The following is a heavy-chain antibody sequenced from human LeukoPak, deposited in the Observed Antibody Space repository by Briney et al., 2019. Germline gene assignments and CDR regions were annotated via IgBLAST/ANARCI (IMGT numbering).Heavy chain of an antibody. CDR2: IYYSGST. D-gene: IGHD3-10*01. CDR3: ARGLWFGELLSPYYYYYMDV. V-gene: IGHV4-59*01. CDR1: GGSISSYY. J-gene: IGHJ6*03. Sequence: SETLSLTCTVSGGSISSYYWSWIRQPPGKELEWIGYIYYSGSTNYNPSLKSRVTISVDTSKNQFSLKLSSVTAADTAVYYCARGLWFGELLSPYYYYYMDVWGKGTTVTVSS.